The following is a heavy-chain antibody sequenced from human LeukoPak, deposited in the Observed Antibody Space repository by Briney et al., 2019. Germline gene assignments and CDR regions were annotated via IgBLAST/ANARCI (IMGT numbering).Heavy chain of an antibody. V-gene: IGHV3-48*03. Sequence: PGGSLRLSCAASGFTFSSYEMNWVRQAPGKGLEWVSYISSSGSTIYYADSVKGRFTISRDNAKNSLYLQMNSLRAEDTAVYYCARVSYCGGDCSTGSFDYWGQGTLVTVSS. CDR2: ISSSGSTI. CDR3: ARVSYCGGDCSTGSFDY. CDR1: GFTFSSYE. D-gene: IGHD2-21*02. J-gene: IGHJ4*02.